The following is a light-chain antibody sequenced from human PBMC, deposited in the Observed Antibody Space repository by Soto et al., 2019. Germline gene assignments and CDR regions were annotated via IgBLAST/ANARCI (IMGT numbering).Light chain of an antibody. CDR3: QQRANWPPLT. CDR2: DTF. V-gene: IGKV3-11*01. J-gene: IGKJ4*01. Sequence: EFVLTQSPGTLSLSPGERATLSCRASRSISSFLAWYQQKPGQAPRLLIYDTFNRATGIPARFSGSGSGTDFTLTISGLEPEDFAVYYCQQRANWPPLTFGGGTKVDIK. CDR1: RSISSF.